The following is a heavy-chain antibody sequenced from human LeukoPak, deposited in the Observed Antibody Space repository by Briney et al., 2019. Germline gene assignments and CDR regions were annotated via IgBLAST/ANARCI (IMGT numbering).Heavy chain of an antibody. CDR2: INPNSGGT. Sequence: ASVKVSCKASGCTFTAYYMHWVRQAPGQGLEWMGWINPNSGGTNYAQKFQGRVTMTRDTSISTAYMELNRLRSDDTAVYYCARAGSFHYYGMDVWGQGTTVTVSS. D-gene: IGHD2-15*01. CDR3: ARAGSFHYYGMDV. V-gene: IGHV1-2*02. CDR1: GCTFTAYY. J-gene: IGHJ6*02.